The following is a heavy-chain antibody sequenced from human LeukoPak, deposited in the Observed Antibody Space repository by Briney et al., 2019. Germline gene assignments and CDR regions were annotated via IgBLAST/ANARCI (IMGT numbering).Heavy chain of an antibody. CDR2: IIPIFGTA. Sequence: SVKVSCKASGGTFSSYATSWVRQAPGQGLEWMGGIIPIFGTANYAQKFQGRVTITADESTSTAYMELSSLRSEDTAVYYCARGSYYYDSSGYRGGNWFDPWGQGTLVTVSS. V-gene: IGHV1-69*13. CDR1: GGTFSSYA. J-gene: IGHJ5*02. D-gene: IGHD3-22*01. CDR3: ARGSYYYDSSGYRGGNWFDP.